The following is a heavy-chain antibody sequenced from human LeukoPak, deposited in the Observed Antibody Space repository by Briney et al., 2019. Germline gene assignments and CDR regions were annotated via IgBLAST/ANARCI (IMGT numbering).Heavy chain of an antibody. Sequence: GESLKISCKGSGYSFTSYWIGWVHQMPGKGLEWMGIIYPGDSDTRYSPSFQGQVTISADKSISTAYLQWSSLKASDTAMYYCARLGFGDSLRNAFDIWGQGTMVTVSS. CDR3: ARLGFGDSLRNAFDI. V-gene: IGHV5-51*07. D-gene: IGHD3-10*01. J-gene: IGHJ3*02. CDR2: IYPGDSDT. CDR1: GYSFTSYW.